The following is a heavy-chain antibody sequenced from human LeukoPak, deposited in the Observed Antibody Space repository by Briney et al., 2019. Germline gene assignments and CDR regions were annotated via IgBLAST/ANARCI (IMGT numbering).Heavy chain of an antibody. CDR2: INWNGGST. J-gene: IGHJ4*02. CDR3: AKDKASDFWSGYYDY. Sequence: GGSLRLSCAASGFTFDDYGMSWVRQAPGKGLEWVCGINWNGGSTGYADSVKGRFTISRDNAKNSLYLQMNSLRAEDMALYYCAKDKASDFWSGYYDYWGQGTLVTVSS. CDR1: GFTFDDYG. V-gene: IGHV3-20*04. D-gene: IGHD3-3*01.